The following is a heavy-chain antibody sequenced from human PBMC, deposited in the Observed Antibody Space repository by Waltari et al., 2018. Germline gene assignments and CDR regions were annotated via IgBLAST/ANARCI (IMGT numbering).Heavy chain of an antibody. V-gene: IGHV4-39*01. CDR2: IYYSGST. J-gene: IGHJ4*02. CDR3: ARHECEARGYCSGGSCPYYFDY. Sequence: QLQLQESGPGLVKPSETLSLTCTVSGGSISSSSYYWGWIRQPPGKGLEWIGSIYYSGSTYYNPSLKSRVTISVDTSKNQFSRKLSSVTAADTAVYYCARHECEARGYCSGGSCPYYFDYWGQGTLVTVSS. D-gene: IGHD2-15*01. CDR1: GGSISSSSYY.